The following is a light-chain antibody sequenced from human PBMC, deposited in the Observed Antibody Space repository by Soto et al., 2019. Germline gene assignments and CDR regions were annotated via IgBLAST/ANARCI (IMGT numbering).Light chain of an antibody. Sequence: DIQMTQSASSLSASVGDRVTITCRASQSISSNLNWHQQKPGKAPKVLIYAASSLQSGVPSRVSGSGSGTDFTLTISSLQPEDFAPYYCQPSYSTPYTFGHGTKLEIK. J-gene: IGKJ2*01. CDR2: AAS. CDR1: QSISSN. CDR3: QPSYSTPYT. V-gene: IGKV1-39*01.